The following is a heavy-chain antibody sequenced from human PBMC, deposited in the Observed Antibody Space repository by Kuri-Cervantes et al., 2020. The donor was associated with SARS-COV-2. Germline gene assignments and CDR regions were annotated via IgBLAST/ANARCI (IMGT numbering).Heavy chain of an antibody. V-gene: IGHV3-7*03. D-gene: IGHD1-26*01. CDR2: IKQDGSEK. J-gene: IGHJ4*02. Sequence: GGSLRLSCAASGFTFSSYWMSWVRQAPGKGLEWVANIKQDGSEKYYVDSVKGRFTISRDNAKNSLHLQMNSLRSDDTAVYYCARVPMSTTNSDKWGQGTLVTVSS. CDR1: GFTFSSYW. CDR3: ARVPMSTTNSDK.